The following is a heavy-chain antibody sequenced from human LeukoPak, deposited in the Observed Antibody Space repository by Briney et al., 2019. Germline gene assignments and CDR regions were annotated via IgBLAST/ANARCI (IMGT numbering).Heavy chain of an antibody. CDR1: GYIFTSYW. V-gene: IGHV5-51*01. J-gene: IGHJ4*02. Sequence: GESLKISCKGSGYIFTSYWIGWVRQMPGKGLEWMGIIYPGDSDTRYSPSFQGQVTISADKSISTAYLQWGSLKASDTAMCYCARALWFGELLKSLDYWGQGTLVTVSS. D-gene: IGHD3-10*01. CDR3: ARALWFGELLKSLDY. CDR2: IYPGDSDT.